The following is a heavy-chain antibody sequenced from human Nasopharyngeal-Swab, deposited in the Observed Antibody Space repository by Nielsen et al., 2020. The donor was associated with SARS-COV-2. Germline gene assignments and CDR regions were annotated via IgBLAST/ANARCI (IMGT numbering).Heavy chain of an antibody. D-gene: IGHD3-3*01. CDR3: ARGQVFGVVRRAPHAFDI. CDR2: IYYSGST. V-gene: IGHV4-31*03. J-gene: IGHJ3*02. Sequence: SETLSLTCTVSGGSISSGGYYWSWIRQHPGKGLEWIGYIYYSGSTNYNPSLKSRVTISVDTSKNQFSLKLSSVTAADTAVYYCARGQVFGVVRRAPHAFDIWGQGTMVTVSS. CDR1: GGSISSGGYY.